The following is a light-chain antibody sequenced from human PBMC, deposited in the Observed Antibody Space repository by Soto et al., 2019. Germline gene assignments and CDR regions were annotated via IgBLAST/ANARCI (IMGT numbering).Light chain of an antibody. CDR1: QDISNY. Sequence: DIQMTQSPSSLSASVGDRVTITCQASQDISNYLNWYQQKPGKAPKLLIYDASNLETGVPSRFSGSGSGTDFTFTISSLQPEDIATYYCQQYDNLPHFGGGTQVEIK. V-gene: IGKV1-33*01. J-gene: IGKJ4*01. CDR3: QQYDNLPH. CDR2: DAS.